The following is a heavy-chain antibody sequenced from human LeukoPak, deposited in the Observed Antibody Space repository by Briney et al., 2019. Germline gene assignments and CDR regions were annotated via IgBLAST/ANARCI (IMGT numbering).Heavy chain of an antibody. Sequence: GGSLRLSCAAYGFTFSSYAMSWVRQAPGKGLEWVSAISGSGGSTYYADSVKGRFTISRDNSKNTLYLQMNSLRAEDTAVYYCAKGSDFWSGYYNDYWGQGTLVTVSS. CDR3: AKGSDFWSGYYNDY. CDR2: ISGSGGST. D-gene: IGHD3-3*01. CDR1: GFTFSSYA. V-gene: IGHV3-23*01. J-gene: IGHJ4*02.